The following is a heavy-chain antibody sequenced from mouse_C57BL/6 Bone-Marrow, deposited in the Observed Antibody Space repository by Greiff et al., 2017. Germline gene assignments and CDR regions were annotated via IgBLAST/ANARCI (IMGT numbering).Heavy chain of an antibody. Sequence: EVQLMESGGGLVQPKGSLKLSCAASGFSFNTYAMNWVRQAPGKGLEWVARIRSKSNNYATYYADSVKDRFTISRDDSESMLYLQMNNLKTEDTAMYYCARGWFWFAYWGQGTLVTVSA. CDR2: IRSKSNNYAT. J-gene: IGHJ3*01. CDR1: GFSFNTYA. CDR3: ARGWFWFAY. V-gene: IGHV10-1*01. D-gene: IGHD2-3*01.